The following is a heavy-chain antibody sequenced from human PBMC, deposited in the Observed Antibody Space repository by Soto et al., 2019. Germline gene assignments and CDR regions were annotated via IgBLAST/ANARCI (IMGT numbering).Heavy chain of an antibody. V-gene: IGHV4-59*08. CDR2: IYDSGTT. D-gene: IGHD4-17*01. CDR1: GGSITGYY. J-gene: IGHJ4*02. Sequence: QVQLRESGPGLVRPSETLSLTGTVSGGSITGYYWRWIRQPPGKGLEWIGYIYDSGTTTYNAALTSRGPISAATSKNPCSLSMRSVTAAATAVDYWARRNYGEEGYFCYFWGQGLLVTFSS. CDR3: ARRNYGEEGYFCYF.